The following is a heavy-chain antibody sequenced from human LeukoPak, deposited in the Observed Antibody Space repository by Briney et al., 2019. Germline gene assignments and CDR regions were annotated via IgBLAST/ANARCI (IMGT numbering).Heavy chain of an antibody. CDR2: IKTDGSST. J-gene: IGHJ4*02. CDR1: GFTFSSYW. Sequence: PGGSLRLSCAASGFTFSSYWMYWVRQAPGKGLVWVSRIKTDGSSTSYADSVKGRFTISRDNSKNTLYLQMNSLRAEDTAVYYCAEEESGCSGGSCYSQFDYWGQGTLVTVSS. CDR3: AEEESGCSGGSCYSQFDY. D-gene: IGHD2-15*01. V-gene: IGHV3-74*01.